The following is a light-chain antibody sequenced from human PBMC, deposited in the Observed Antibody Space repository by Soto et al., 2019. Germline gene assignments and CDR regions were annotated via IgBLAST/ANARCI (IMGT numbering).Light chain of an antibody. V-gene: IGKV3-15*01. J-gene: IGKJ2*01. CDR2: GAS. Sequence: ETVMTQSPATLPVSPGERATLSCRASQSVSSDLAWYQQKPGQAPRLLIYGASTRAAGIPARFSGSGSGTEFTLTISSLQSEDLAVYYCQQYNNWPPYTFGQGTKLEIK. CDR3: QQYNNWPPYT. CDR1: QSVSSD.